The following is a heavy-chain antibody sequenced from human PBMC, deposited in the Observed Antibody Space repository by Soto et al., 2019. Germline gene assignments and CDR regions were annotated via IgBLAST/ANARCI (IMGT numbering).Heavy chain of an antibody. V-gene: IGHV1-3*01. CDR2: INAGNGNT. J-gene: IGHJ4*02. D-gene: IGHD2-2*01. CDR3: ARVGPSYCSSTSCYDGALGY. Sequence: QVQLVQSGAEVKKPGASVKVSCKASGYTFTSYAMHWVRQAPGQRLEWMGWINAGNGNTKYSQKFQGRVTITRDTSASTAYMELSSLRSEDTAVYYCARVGPSYCSSTSCYDGALGYWGQGTLVTVSS. CDR1: GYTFTSYA.